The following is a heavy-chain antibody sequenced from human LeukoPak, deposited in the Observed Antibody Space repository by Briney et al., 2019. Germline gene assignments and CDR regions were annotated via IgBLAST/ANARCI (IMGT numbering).Heavy chain of an antibody. Sequence: PSETLSLTCTVSGGSISSYYWSWIRQPPGKGLEWIGYIYYSGSTNYNPSLKSRVTISVDTSKNQFSLKLSSVTAADTAVYYCARVRFGEFLLDYWGQGTLVTVSS. CDR1: GGSISSYY. J-gene: IGHJ4*02. CDR3: ARVRFGEFLLDY. D-gene: IGHD3-10*01. CDR2: IYYSGST. V-gene: IGHV4-59*01.